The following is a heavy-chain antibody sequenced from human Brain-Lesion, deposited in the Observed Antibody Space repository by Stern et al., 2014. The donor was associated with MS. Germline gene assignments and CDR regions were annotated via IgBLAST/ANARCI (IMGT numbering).Heavy chain of an antibody. CDR3: ARDWSGTSIHLAPAYGGHIRFDP. J-gene: IGHJ5*02. Sequence: QLQLQESGPGLVKPSQTLSLTCTVSGDSITSGGYYWSWIRQHPGRGLEWIGYIYYIGATFYNPSLKSRVTISLDTSQNQFSLRLSSVTAADTAIYYCARDWSGTSIHLAPAYGGHIRFDPWGQGILVTVSS. D-gene: IGHD5-18*01. CDR1: GDSITSGGYY. CDR2: IYYIGAT. V-gene: IGHV4-31*03.